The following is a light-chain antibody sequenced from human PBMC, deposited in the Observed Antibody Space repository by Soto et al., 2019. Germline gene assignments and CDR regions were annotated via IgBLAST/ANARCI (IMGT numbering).Light chain of an antibody. CDR1: QDTSNC. CDR2: DAS. J-gene: IGKJ1*01. CDR3: QQYDSLTRP. V-gene: IGKV1-33*01. Sequence: DIQVTQSQSSLSASVGDRVTITFQANQDTSNCLDWYQQKPGKAPILLIFDASNLETGVPSRLSGIGSGTDFNLTISSLQPEDIATYYCQQYDSLTRPFGQGTKVDIX.